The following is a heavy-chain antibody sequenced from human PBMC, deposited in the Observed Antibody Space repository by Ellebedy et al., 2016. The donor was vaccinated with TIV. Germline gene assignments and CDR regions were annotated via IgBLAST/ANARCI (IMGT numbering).Heavy chain of an antibody. D-gene: IGHD2-21*02. CDR2: IYPSDSDT. Sequence: GESLKISXRASGYSFTDYWIGWVRQLPGKGLEWMGIIYPSDSDTKYSPSFQGQVTISADKSISTAYLEWSSLGASDTAMYYCARHLLDGSDYFWGQGTLVTVSS. V-gene: IGHV5-51*01. CDR1: GYSFTDYW. J-gene: IGHJ4*02. CDR3: ARHLLDGSDYF.